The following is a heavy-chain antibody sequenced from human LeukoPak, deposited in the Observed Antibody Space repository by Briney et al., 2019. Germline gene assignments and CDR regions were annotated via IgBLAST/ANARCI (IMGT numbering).Heavy chain of an antibody. J-gene: IGHJ4*02. CDR2: INPDSGGT. CDR3: AGGSYHGDYYFDY. D-gene: IGHD1-26*01. V-gene: IGHV1-2*02. CDR1: GYTFTYYY. Sequence: ASVKVSCKASGYTFTYYYIHWVRQAPGQGLEWMGWINPDSGGTRYAQKFQGRVSLSRDTSINTAYMEVSSLRSDDTAVYYCAGGSYHGDYYFDYWGQGTLVTVSS.